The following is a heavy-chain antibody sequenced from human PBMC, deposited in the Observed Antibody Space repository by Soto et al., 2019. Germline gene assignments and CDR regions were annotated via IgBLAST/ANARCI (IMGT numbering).Heavy chain of an antibody. CDR1: GFTFSSYA. CDR2: ISDDGSNK. D-gene: IGHD6-13*01. V-gene: IGHV3-30-3*01. Sequence: GGSLRLSCAVSGFTFSSYAMHWARQAPGKGLEWVAVISDDGSNKYYADSVKGRFTISRDNSKNTLYLQMNSLRAEDTAVYYCARVPSSPPVFRGFDYWGQGTMVTVFS. J-gene: IGHJ4*02. CDR3: ARVPSSPPVFRGFDY.